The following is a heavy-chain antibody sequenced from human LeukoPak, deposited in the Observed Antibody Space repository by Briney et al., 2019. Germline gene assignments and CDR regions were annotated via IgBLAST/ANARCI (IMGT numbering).Heavy chain of an antibody. CDR3: ARHLLWFGELSGGFDY. CDR1: GYTFTSYD. V-gene: IGHV1-8*03. Sequence: GASVKVSCKASGYTFTSYDINWVRQATGQGLEWMGWMNPKSGDTGYAQKFQGRVTITRNTSISTAYMELSSLRSEDTAVYYCARHLLWFGELSGGFDYWGQGTLVTVSS. J-gene: IGHJ4*02. D-gene: IGHD3-10*01. CDR2: MNPKSGDT.